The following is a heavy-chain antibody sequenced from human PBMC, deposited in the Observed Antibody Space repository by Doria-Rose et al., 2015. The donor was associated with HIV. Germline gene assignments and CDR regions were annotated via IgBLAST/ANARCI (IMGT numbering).Heavy chain of an antibody. V-gene: IGHV2-26*01. CDR1: GVSLSSPGMG. Sequence: QDSGPVLVKPTETLTLTCTVSGVSLSSPGMGVSRIRQPPGKALEWLANIFSDDERSYKTSLKSRPTISRGTSKSQVVLTMTDMDPVDTATYYCARIKSSRWYHKYYFDFWGQGTLVIVSA. J-gene: IGHJ4*02. D-gene: IGHD6-13*01. CDR3: ARIKSSRWYHKYYFDF. CDR2: IFSDDER.